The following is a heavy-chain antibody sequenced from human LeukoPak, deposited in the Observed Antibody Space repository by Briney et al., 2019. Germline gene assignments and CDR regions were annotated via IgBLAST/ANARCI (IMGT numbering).Heavy chain of an antibody. Sequence: GGSLRLSCAASGFTFSDYYMSWIRQAPGKGLEWVSYISSSCSTIYYADSVKGRFTISRDNAKNSLYLQMNSLRAEDTAVYYCARGPASPWYYDFWSGYFDYWGQGTLVTVSS. CDR3: ARGPASPWYYDFWSGYFDY. V-gene: IGHV3-11*01. CDR1: GFTFSDYY. CDR2: ISSSCSTI. J-gene: IGHJ4*02. D-gene: IGHD3-3*01.